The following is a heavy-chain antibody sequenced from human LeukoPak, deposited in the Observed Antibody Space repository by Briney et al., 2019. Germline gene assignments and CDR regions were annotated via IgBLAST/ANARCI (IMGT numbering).Heavy chain of an antibody. CDR3: ARTRSSGYLTFGY. J-gene: IGHJ4*02. V-gene: IGHV3-48*01. CDR2: ITNSGNSK. CDR1: EFTFSSYS. D-gene: IGHD3-22*01. Sequence: GGSLRLSCAASEFTFSSYSMDWVRQAPGKGLEWVSYITNSGNSKSYADSVKGRFTISRDNTKNSLYLQMNGLRAEDTAVYYCARTRSSGYLTFGYWGQGILVTVSS.